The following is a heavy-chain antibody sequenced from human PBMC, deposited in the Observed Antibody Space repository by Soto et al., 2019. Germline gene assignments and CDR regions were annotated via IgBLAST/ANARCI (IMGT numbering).Heavy chain of an antibody. CDR3: ARAVVNCISPNCYRIQPDWFDP. V-gene: IGHV3-30-3*01. J-gene: IGHJ5*02. CDR2: ISYDGSDK. D-gene: IGHD2-2*01. CDR1: GFTFSSYA. Sequence: PGGSLRLSCAASGFTFSSYAMHWVRQAPGKGLEWVALISYDGSDKDYADSVKGRFTISRDNSRNTLFLQMNSLRVEDTAVYFCARAVVNCISPNCYRIQPDWFDPWGQGTLVTVSS.